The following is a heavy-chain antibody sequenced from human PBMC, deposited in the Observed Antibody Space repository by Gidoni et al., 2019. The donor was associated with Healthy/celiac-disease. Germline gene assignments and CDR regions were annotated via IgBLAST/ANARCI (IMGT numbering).Heavy chain of an antibody. D-gene: IGHD1-26*01. CDR1: GFTFTSSA. V-gene: IGHV1-58*01. CDR3: AARGSGSYYEGFDY. CDR2: IVVGSGNT. J-gene: IGHJ4*02. Sequence: QMQLVQSGPEVKKPGTSVKVSCKASGFTFTSSAVQWVRQARGQRLEWIGWIVVGSGNTNYAQKFQERVTITRDMSTSTAYMELSSLRSEDTAVYYCAARGSGSYYEGFDYWGQGTLVTVSS.